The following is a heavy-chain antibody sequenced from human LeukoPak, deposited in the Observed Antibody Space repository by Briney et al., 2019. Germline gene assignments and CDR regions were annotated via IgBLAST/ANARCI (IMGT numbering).Heavy chain of an antibody. J-gene: IGHJ4*02. Sequence: PGGSLRLSCAASGFTVSSNYMTWVRQAQGKGLEWVSVIYSGGGTFYADSVKGRFTISRDNSKNAMYLQMNSLRAEDTAVYYCGRGPSVAGRGGDYWGQGTLVTVSS. CDR2: IYSGGGT. CDR1: GFTVSSNY. CDR3: GRGPSVAGRGGDY. D-gene: IGHD6-6*01. V-gene: IGHV3-53*01.